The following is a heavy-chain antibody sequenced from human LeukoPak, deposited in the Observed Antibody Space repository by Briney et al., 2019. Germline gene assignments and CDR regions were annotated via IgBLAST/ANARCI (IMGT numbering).Heavy chain of an antibody. V-gene: IGHV4-34*01. CDR1: GGSFSGYY. D-gene: IGHD2-2*01. Sequence: SETLSLTCAVYGGSFSGYYWSWIRQPPGKGLEWIGEINHSGSTNYNPSLKSRVTISVDTSKNQFSLKLSSVTAADTAVYYCARGRNQLSSMYYYYYMDVWSKGTTVTVSS. CDR2: INHSGST. J-gene: IGHJ6*03. CDR3: ARGRNQLSSMYYYYYMDV.